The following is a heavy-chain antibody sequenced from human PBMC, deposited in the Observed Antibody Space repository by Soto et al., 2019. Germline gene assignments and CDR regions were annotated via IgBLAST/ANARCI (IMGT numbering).Heavy chain of an antibody. Sequence: PTETLSLTCTVSDDFISSYYWNWIRQPAGKGLEWIGRVSTNGATNYNPSLESRVTMSVDTSKNQFSLKLTSVTAADTAVYYCARQCGGHAYNYYNGIDVRG. CDR3: ARQCGGHAYNYYNGIDV. V-gene: IGHV4-4*07. D-gene: IGHD2-21*01. CDR2: VSTNGAT. J-gene: IGHJ6*02. CDR1: DDFISSYY.